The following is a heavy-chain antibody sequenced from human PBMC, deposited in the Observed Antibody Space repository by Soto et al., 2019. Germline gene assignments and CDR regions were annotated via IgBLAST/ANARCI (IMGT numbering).Heavy chain of an antibody. Sequence: QVQLVQSGAEVKKPGSSVKVSCKASGGTFSTSLISWVRQASGQGLEWMGGVIPIFGTPNYAQQLQGRVTITEDESTSTVYMKLNTLRSEDTAMYYCARGYTDYDDNSYDFDSWGQGTQVTVSS. J-gene: IGHJ4*02. CDR3: ARGYTDYDDNSYDFDS. CDR2: VIPIFGTP. D-gene: IGHD3-22*01. CDR1: GGTFSTSL. V-gene: IGHV1-69*01.